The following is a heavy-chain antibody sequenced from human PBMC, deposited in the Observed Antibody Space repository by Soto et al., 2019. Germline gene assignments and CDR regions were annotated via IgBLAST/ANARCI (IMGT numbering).Heavy chain of an antibody. CDR3: ARDPCSGGSCYEPWGY. J-gene: IGHJ4*02. D-gene: IGHD2-15*01. V-gene: IGHV3-21*01. CDR1: GFTFSSYS. CDR2: ISSSSSYI. Sequence: GGSLRLSCAASGFTFSSYSMNWVRQAPGKGLEWVSSISSSSSYIYYADSVKGRFTISRDNAKNSLYLQMNSLRAEDTAVYYCARDPCSGGSCYEPWGYWGQGTLVTVSS.